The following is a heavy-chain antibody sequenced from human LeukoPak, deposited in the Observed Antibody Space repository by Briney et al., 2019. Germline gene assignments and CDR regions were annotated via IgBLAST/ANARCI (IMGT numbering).Heavy chain of an antibody. J-gene: IGHJ4*02. CDR1: GYTLTELS. CDR3: ATVYGRITMIVVVISFGY. Sequence: ASVKVSCKVSGYTLTELSMHWVRQAPGKGLEWMGGFDPEDGETIYAQKFQGRVTMTEDASTDTAYMELSSLRSEDTAVYYCATVYGRITMIVVVISFGYWGQGTLVTVSS. V-gene: IGHV1-24*01. D-gene: IGHD3-22*01. CDR2: FDPEDGET.